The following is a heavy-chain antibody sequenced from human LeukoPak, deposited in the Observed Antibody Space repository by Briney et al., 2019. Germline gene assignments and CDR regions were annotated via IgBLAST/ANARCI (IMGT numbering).Heavy chain of an antibody. Sequence: ASVKVSCKASGGTFSNYAITWVRQAPGQGLEWMGRIIPILGLTNYAQKFQGRVTITADRSTSTAYMELSSLRSEDTAVYYCARDYPTYYYDSSGYYYNGFDPWGQGTLVTVSS. CDR1: GGTFSNYA. V-gene: IGHV1-69*04. D-gene: IGHD3-22*01. J-gene: IGHJ5*02. CDR3: ARDYPTYYYDSSGYYYNGFDP. CDR2: IIPILGLT.